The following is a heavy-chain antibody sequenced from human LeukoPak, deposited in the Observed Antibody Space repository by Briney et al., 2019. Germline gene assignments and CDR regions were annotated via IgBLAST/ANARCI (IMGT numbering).Heavy chain of an antibody. CDR2: IYSGGST. Sequence: GGSLRLSCAVSGFIFSSNYMTWVRQAPGKGLEWVSVIYSGGSTYYADSVKGRFTISRDNSKNTLYLQMNSLRAEDTAVYYCARLRGGTYFDYWGQGTLVTVSS. J-gene: IGHJ4*02. D-gene: IGHD1-26*01. CDR3: ARLRGGTYFDY. V-gene: IGHV3-66*01. CDR1: GFIFSSNY.